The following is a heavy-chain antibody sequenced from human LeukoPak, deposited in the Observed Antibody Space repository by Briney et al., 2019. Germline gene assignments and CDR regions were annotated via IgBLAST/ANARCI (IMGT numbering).Heavy chain of an antibody. CDR1: GASISSYY. V-gene: IGHV4-59*01. Sequence: SETLSLTCTVSGASISSYYWSWIRQPPGKGLEWLGYIYYSGSTNYNPALKSRVTISEDTSKNQISLKLSSVTAADTAVYYCARVRGYYDSSGYDYWGQGTLVTVSS. J-gene: IGHJ4*02. D-gene: IGHD3-22*01. CDR2: IYYSGST. CDR3: ARVRGYYDSSGYDY.